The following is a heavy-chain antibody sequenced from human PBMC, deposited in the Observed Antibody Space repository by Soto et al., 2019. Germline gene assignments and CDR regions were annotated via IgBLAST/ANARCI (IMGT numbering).Heavy chain of an antibody. CDR2: INPSGGST. CDR1: GYTFTSYY. J-gene: IGHJ6*02. Sequence: GASVKVSCKASGYTFTSYYMHWVRQAPGQGLEWMGIINPSGGSTSYAQKFQGRVTMTRDTSTGTVYMELSSLRSEDTAVYYCAREDGGSLALPQYYYYYYGMDVWGQGTTVTVSS. D-gene: IGHD2-15*01. CDR3: AREDGGSLALPQYYYYYYGMDV. V-gene: IGHV1-46*01.